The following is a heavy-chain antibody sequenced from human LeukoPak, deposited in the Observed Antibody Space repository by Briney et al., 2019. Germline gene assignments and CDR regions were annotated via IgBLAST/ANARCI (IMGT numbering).Heavy chain of an antibody. CDR1: GCSISSYY. J-gene: IGHJ1*01. Sequence: SETLSLTCTVSGCSISSYYWSWIRQPPGKGLEWIGYIYYSGSTNYNPSLKSRVTISVDTSKNQFSLKLSSVTAADTAVYYCATYGGGSTAEYFQHWGQGTLVTVSS. D-gene: IGHD4-23*01. V-gene: IGHV4-59*08. CDR3: ATYGGGSTAEYFQH. CDR2: IYYSGST.